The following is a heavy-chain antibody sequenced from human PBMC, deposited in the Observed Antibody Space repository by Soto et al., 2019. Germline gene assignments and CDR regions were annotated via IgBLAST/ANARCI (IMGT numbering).Heavy chain of an antibody. CDR2: IYSGGST. V-gene: IGHV3-66*01. CDR3: ARDRREEYYDFWSGGMDV. CDR1: GFTVSSNY. D-gene: IGHD3-3*01. J-gene: IGHJ6*04. Sequence: EVQLVESGGGLVQPGGSLRLSCAASGFTVSSNYMSWVRQAPGKGLEWVSVIYSGGSTYYADSVKGRFTISRDNSKNTLYLQMNGLRAEDTAVYYCARDRREEYYDFWSGGMDVWGKGTTVTVSS.